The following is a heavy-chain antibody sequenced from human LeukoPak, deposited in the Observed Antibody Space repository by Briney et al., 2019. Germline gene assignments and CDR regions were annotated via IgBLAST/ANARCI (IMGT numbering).Heavy chain of an antibody. CDR1: GFTFSSYA. CDR3: AKATVSGDIVATIHFDY. J-gene: IGHJ4*02. CDR2: ISGSGGST. V-gene: IGHV3-23*01. D-gene: IGHD5-12*01. Sequence: GGSLRLSCAASGFTFSSYAMIWVRQAPGKGLEGVSAISGSGGSTYYADSVKGRFTISRDNSKNTLYLQMNSLRAEDTAVYYCAKATVSGDIVATIHFDYWGQGTLVTVSS.